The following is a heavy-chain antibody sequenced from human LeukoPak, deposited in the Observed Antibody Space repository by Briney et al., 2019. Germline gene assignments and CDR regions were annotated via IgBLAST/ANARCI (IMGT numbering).Heavy chain of an antibody. D-gene: IGHD3-3*01. J-gene: IGHJ4*02. V-gene: IGHV1-69*06. CDR3: ARVNYDFWSGYLDY. Sequence: ASVKVSCKASGGTFITYAISWVRQAPGQGLEWMGGIIPIFGTANYAQKFQGRVTITADKSTSTAYMELSSLRSEDTAVYYCARVNYDFWSGYLDYWGQGTLVTVSS. CDR1: GGTFITYA. CDR2: IIPIFGTA.